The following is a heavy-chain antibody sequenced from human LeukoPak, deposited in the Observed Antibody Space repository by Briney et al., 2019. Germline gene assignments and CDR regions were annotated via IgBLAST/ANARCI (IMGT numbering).Heavy chain of an antibody. D-gene: IGHD2-15*01. J-gene: IGHJ6*02. CDR2: ISDSGGST. Sequence: GSLRLSCSASGFPFSSYAMHWVRQAPGKGPEYVSAISDSGGSTHYADSVKGRFTISRDNSKNTLYLQMSSLRAEDTAVYFCVRGYSFGPYGMDVWGQGTTVTVSS. CDR3: VRGYSFGPYGMDV. CDR1: GFPFSSYA. V-gene: IGHV3-64D*09.